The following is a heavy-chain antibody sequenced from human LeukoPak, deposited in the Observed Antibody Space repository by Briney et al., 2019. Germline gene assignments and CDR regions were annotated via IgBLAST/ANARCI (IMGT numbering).Heavy chain of an antibody. CDR1: GGTFSSYA. CDR2: IIPIFGTA. CDR3: ARVGSYCSGGSCRQYYFDY. D-gene: IGHD2-15*01. Sequence: SVKVSCKASGGTFSSYAISWVRQAPGQGLEWMGRIIPIFGTANYAQKFQGRVTIATDESTSTAYMELSSLRSEDTAVYYCARVGSYCSGGSCRQYYFDYWGQGTLVTVSS. J-gene: IGHJ4*02. V-gene: IGHV1-69*05.